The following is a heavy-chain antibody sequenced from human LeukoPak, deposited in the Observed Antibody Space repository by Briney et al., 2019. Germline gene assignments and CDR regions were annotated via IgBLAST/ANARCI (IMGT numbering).Heavy chain of an antibody. CDR3: ARDLLGAYYYGMGV. J-gene: IGHJ6*02. CDR2: IWYDGSNK. CDR1: GFTFSSYG. V-gene: IGHV3-33*01. Sequence: PGRSLRLSCAASGFTFSSYGMHWVRQAPGKGLEWVAVIWYDGSNKYYADSVKGRFTISRDNSKNTLYLQMNSLRAEDTAVYYCARDLLGAYYYGMGVWGQGTTVTVSS. D-gene: IGHD3-16*01.